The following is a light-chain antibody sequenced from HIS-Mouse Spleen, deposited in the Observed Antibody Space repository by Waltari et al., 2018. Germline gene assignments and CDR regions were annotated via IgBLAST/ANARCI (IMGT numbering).Light chain of an antibody. Sequence: SYALTQPPSVSVSPGQTARNTCAGAALPNKSAYWSQQKSGQAPVLVIYEDSKRPSGIPERFSGSSSGTMATLTISGAQVEDEADYYCYSTDSSGNHRVFGGGTKLTVL. J-gene: IGLJ2*01. V-gene: IGLV3-10*01. CDR3: YSTDSSGNHRV. CDR1: ALPNKS. CDR2: EDS.